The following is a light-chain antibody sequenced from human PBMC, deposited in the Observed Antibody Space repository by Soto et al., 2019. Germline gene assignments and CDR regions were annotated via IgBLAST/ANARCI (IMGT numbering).Light chain of an antibody. V-gene: IGKV1-27*01. CDR3: LKYNGAPWT. Sequence: IQMTQSPASLSASVGDRVTITCRANQGIANYLAWYQQKPGKVPKILISAASTLQSGVPSRFSAAGTGTEFTLTITSPQPEDVATYYCLKYNGAPWTFGQGTEVEI. J-gene: IGKJ1*01. CDR2: AAS. CDR1: QGIANY.